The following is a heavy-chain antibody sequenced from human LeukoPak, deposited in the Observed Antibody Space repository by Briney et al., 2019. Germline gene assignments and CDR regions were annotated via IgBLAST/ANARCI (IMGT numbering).Heavy chain of an antibody. Sequence: GGSLRLSCAASGFTFSSYAMSWVRQAPGKGLEWVSAISSTGGSTYYADSVKGRFTISRDNAKNSLYLQMNSLRAEDTAVYHCAELGITMIGGVWGKGTTVTISS. CDR1: GFTFSSYA. V-gene: IGHV3-23*01. D-gene: IGHD3-10*02. CDR2: ISSTGGST. J-gene: IGHJ6*04. CDR3: AELGITMIGGV.